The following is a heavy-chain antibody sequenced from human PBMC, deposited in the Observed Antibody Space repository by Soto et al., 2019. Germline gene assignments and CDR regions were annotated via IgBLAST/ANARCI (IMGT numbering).Heavy chain of an antibody. CDR2: IYYSGST. J-gene: IGHJ4*02. CDR3: ARAPARVTSLGIFDY. CDR1: GGSISSGGYY. V-gene: IGHV4-31*03. Sequence: QVQLQESGPGLVKPSQTLSLTCTVSGGSISSGGYYWSRIRQHPGKGLEWIGYIYYSGSTYYNPSLKSRVTISVDTSMNQFSLKLSSVTAADTAVYYCARAPARVTSLGIFDYWGQGTLVTVSS. D-gene: IGHD4-4*01.